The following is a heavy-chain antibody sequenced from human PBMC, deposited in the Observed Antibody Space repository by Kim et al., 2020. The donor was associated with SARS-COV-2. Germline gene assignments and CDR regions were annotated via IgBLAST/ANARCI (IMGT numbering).Heavy chain of an antibody. Sequence: ASVKVSCKASGYTFTSYDINWVRQATGQGLEWMGWMNPNSGNTGYAQKFQGRVTMTRNTSISTAYMELSSLRSEDTAVYYCARGNLITIFGVVINGNWFDPWGQGTLVTVSS. CDR3: ARGNLITIFGVVINGNWFDP. CDR1: GYTFTSYD. CDR2: MNPNSGNT. V-gene: IGHV1-8*01. J-gene: IGHJ5*02. D-gene: IGHD3-3*01.